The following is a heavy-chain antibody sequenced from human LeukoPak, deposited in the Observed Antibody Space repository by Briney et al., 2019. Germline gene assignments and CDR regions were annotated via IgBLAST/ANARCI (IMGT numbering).Heavy chain of an antibody. D-gene: IGHD4-17*01. CDR2: ISSSSSTI. CDR1: GFTFSSYS. J-gene: IGHJ4*02. Sequence: PGGSLRLSCAASGFTFSSYSMNWVRQAPGKGLEWVSYISSSSSTIYYADSVKGRFTISRDNAKNSLYLQMNSLRAEDTAVYYCARVPIRGDSAYDYWGQGTLVTVSS. V-gene: IGHV3-48*01. CDR3: ARVPIRGDSAYDY.